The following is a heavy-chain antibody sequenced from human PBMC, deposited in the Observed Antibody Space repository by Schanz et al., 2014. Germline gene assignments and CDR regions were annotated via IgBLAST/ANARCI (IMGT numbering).Heavy chain of an antibody. V-gene: IGHV3-11*04. CDR3: ARESSNDIVLVPGAVFDH. J-gene: IGHJ4*02. D-gene: IGHD2-2*01. CDR2: VSSASSTI. Sequence: QVQLVESGGGLVKPGGSLRLSCAASGFTFSDYYMSWIRQAPGKGLEWVSYVSSASSTINYADSVKGRFTISRDNSKNTVYLQMNSLRPGDTAVYYCARESSNDIVLVPGAVFDHWGQGILVTVSS. CDR1: GFTFSDYY.